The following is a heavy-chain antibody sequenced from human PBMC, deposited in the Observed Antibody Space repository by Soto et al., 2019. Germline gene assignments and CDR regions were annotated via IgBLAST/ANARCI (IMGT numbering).Heavy chain of an antibody. J-gene: IGHJ5*02. CDR3: ARAISGYVT. D-gene: IGHD5-12*01. Sequence: QVHLVQSGAEVKHPGASVRVSCKASGITYSTYAIHWVRQAPGQGLEWMGWINAGEGYTRYSQDFQGRVTLTTVTSASTTYMDLSKLTFEDTAVYYCARAISGYVTWGQGTQVTVSS. CDR1: GITYSTYA. CDR2: INAGEGYT. V-gene: IGHV1-3*01.